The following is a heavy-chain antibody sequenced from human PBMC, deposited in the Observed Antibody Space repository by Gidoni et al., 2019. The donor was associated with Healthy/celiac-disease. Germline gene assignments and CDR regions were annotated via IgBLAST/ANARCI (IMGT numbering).Heavy chain of an antibody. Sequence: QVQLVQSGAEVKKPGSSVKVSCKASGGTFSSYAISWVRQAPGQGLEWMGGIIPIFGTANYAQKFQGRVTITADKSTSTAYMELSSLRSEDTAVYYCASPWVYSTYYYYYGMDVWGQGTTVTVSS. CDR1: GGTFSSYA. V-gene: IGHV1-69*06. D-gene: IGHD4-4*01. J-gene: IGHJ6*02. CDR2: IIPIFGTA. CDR3: ASPWVYSTYYYYYGMDV.